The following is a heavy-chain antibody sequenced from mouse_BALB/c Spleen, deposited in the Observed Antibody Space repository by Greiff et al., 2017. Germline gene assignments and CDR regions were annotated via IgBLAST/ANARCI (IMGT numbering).Heavy chain of an antibody. J-gene: IGHJ3*01. CDR1: GYTFTSYV. V-gene: IGHV1-14*01. CDR3: ARGYGYERFAY. D-gene: IGHD2-2*01. CDR2: INPYNDGT. Sequence: VQLQQSGPELVKPGASVKMSCKASGYTFTSYVMHWVKLKPGQGLEWIGYINPYNDGTKYNEKFKGKATLTSDKSSSTAYMELSSLTSEDSAVYYCARGYGYERFAYWGQGTLVTVSA.